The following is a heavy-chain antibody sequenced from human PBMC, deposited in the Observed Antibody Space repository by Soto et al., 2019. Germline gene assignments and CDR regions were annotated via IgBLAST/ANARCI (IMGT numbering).Heavy chain of an antibody. CDR3: TRFGTGTTRDFDD. V-gene: IGHV3-72*01. CDR2: SRDKAKSYTT. J-gene: IGHJ4*02. D-gene: IGHD1-1*01. CDR1: GFTFSDHY. Sequence: EVQLVESGGGLVQPGGSLRLSCAASGFTFSDHYMDWVRQAPGKGLEWVGRSRDKAKSYTTEYAASVKGRFTISRDDSKNTLFLQLNSLKTEATAVDYCTRFGTGTTRDFDDWGQGTLVTVSS.